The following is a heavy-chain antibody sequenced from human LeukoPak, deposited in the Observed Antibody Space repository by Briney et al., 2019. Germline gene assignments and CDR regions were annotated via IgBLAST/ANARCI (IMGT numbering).Heavy chain of an antibody. CDR1: GYTLTGYY. V-gene: IGHV1-2*06. D-gene: IGHD3-16*01. Sequence: ASVKASCKASGYTLTGYYMHWVRQAPGQGLEWMGRINPNSGGTNYAQKFQGRVTMTRDTSISTAYMELSRLRSDDTAVYYCGRLGQGKEIGYWGQGTLVTVSS. J-gene: IGHJ4*02. CDR3: GRLGQGKEIGY. CDR2: INPNSGGT.